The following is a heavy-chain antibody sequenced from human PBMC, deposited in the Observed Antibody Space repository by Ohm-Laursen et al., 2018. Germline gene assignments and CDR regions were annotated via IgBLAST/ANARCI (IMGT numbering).Heavy chain of an antibody. D-gene: IGHD6-13*01. CDR1: GFTFSPTG. CDR2: ISFTSDP. V-gene: IGHV3-69-1*01. Sequence: SLRLSCTASGFTFSPTGMNWVRQAPGKGMAWVSTISFTSDPYYAESLRGRFTVSRDKTRNSVYLQLNSLRDEDTGVYYCARDGSGWSRDVWGQGTTVIVSS. J-gene: IGHJ6*02. CDR3: ARDGSGWSRDV.